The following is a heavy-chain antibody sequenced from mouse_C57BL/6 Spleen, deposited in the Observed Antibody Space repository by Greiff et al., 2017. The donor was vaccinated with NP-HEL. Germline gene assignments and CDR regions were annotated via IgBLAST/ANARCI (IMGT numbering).Heavy chain of an antibody. CDR1: GYTFTSYW. J-gene: IGHJ1*03. CDR2: IDPSDSET. CDR3: ARESYGSPWYFDV. Sequence: VQLQQPGAELVRPGSSVKLSCKASGYTFTSYWMHWVKQRPIQGLEWIGNIDPSDSETHYNQKFKDKATLTVDKSSTTAYMQLSSLTSEDSASSNYARESYGSPWYFDVWGTGTPVTVSS. V-gene: IGHV1-52*01. D-gene: IGHD1-1*01.